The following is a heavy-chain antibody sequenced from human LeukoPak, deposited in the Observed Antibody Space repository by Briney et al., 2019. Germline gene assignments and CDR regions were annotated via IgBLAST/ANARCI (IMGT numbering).Heavy chain of an antibody. CDR1: GYTFTSYD. D-gene: IGHD1-1*01. CDR2: MNPNSGNT. CDR3: ARVNQATGRYYYYYGMDV. Sequence: GASVTVSCKASGYTFTSYDINWVRQATGQGLEWMGWMNPNSGNTGYAQKFQGRVTMTRNTSISTAYMELSSLRSEDTAVYYCARVNQATGRYYYYYGMDVWGQGTTVTVSS. J-gene: IGHJ6*02. V-gene: IGHV1-8*01.